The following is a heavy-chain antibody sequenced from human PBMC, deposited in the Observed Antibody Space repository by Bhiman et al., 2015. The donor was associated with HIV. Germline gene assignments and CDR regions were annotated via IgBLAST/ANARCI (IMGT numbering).Heavy chain of an antibody. CDR1: GFSFSAYE. D-gene: IGHD6-13*01. CDR2: INYSGGGDTR. J-gene: IGHJ3*02. Sequence: EEKLEESGGGLIQPGGSLRLSCVASGFSFSAYEMHWVRQAPGKGLEWISYINYSGGGDTRYYADSVQGRFTISRDHAKNSLFLQMSSLRVEDTALYYCVRGLVAVVPSGTKYLREAFDIWGQGTMVAVS. V-gene: IGHV3-48*03. CDR3: VRGLVAVVPSGTKYLREAFDI.